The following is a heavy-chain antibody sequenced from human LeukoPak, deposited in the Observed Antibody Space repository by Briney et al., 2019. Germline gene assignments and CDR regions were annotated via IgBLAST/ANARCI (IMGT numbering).Heavy chain of an antibody. CDR3: VKDSRRFPAATYYYYGLDV. V-gene: IGHV3-64D*06. D-gene: IGHD2-2*01. CDR1: GFTFSNYF. Sequence: GGSRGLSFLASGFTFSNYFLPWVRRAPGKGLEIFFVFCCIGGNTYYADSVKARFTISRDNSKNTVYLQMSSLRAEDTAVYYCVKDSRRFPAATYYYYGLDVWGKGTTVTVSS. CDR2: FCCIGGNT. J-gene: IGHJ6*04.